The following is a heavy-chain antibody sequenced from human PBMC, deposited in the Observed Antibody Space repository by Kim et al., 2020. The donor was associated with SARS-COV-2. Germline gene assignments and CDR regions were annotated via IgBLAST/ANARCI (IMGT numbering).Heavy chain of an antibody. CDR2: IKGNGGAT. Sequence: GGSLRLSCAAAGFTFSGYGMFWVRQPPGKGLLWVSNIKGNGGATDYADSVKGRFTVSRDNAKNTLYLQLSTLRAEDTAVYYCETGKNWSFDYWGQGTLVTVSS. CDR1: GFTFSGYG. CDR3: ETGKNWSFDY. V-gene: IGHV3-74*01. J-gene: IGHJ4*02. D-gene: IGHD1-1*01.